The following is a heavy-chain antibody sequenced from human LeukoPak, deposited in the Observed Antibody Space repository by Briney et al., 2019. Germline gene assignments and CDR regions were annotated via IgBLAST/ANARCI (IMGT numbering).Heavy chain of an antibody. D-gene: IGHD5-24*01. V-gene: IGHV1-2*02. CDR3: ARCTARDGYNVYLDV. J-gene: IGHJ6*04. CDR2: INPNSGGT. Sequence: GASVKVSCKASGYTFTGYYMHWVRQAPGQGLEWMGWINPNSGGTNYAQKFQGRVTMTRDTSISTAYMELSRLRSDDTAVYYCARCTARDGYNVYLDVWGKGTTVTISS. CDR1: GYTFTGYY.